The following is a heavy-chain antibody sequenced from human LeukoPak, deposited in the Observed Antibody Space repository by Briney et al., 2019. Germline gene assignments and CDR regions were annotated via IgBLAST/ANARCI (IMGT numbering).Heavy chain of an antibody. J-gene: IGHJ5*02. CDR2: ISYDGTYK. CDR1: GFIFSNYA. Sequence: GGSLRLSCAASGFIFSNYATHWVRQAPGKGLEWLAVISYDGTYKYYADSVKGRFTISRDNSKNTVDLQMNGLRAEDTAVYYCARAVTWIDPWGQGTLVIVYS. CDR3: ARAVTWIDP. V-gene: IGHV3-30*04.